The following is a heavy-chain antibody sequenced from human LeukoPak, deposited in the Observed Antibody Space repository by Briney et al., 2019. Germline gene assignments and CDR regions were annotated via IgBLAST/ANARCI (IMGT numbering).Heavy chain of an antibody. J-gene: IGHJ4*02. Sequence: GGSLRLSCAASGFTFSSYEMNWVRQAPGKGLEWVSYISSSSSTIYYADSVKGRFTISRDNAKNSLYLQMNSLRAEDTAVYYCAREIYDSSGYDWGQGTLVTVSS. CDR2: ISSSSSTI. V-gene: IGHV3-48*03. CDR3: AREIYDSSGYD. CDR1: GFTFSSYE. D-gene: IGHD3-22*01.